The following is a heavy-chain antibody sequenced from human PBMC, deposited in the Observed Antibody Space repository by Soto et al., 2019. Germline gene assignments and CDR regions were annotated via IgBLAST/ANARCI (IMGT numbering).Heavy chain of an antibody. Sequence: GGSLRLTCAASGFTFSSYGMHWVRQAPGKGLEWVAVIWYDGSNKYYADSVKGRFTISRDNSKNTLYLQMNSLRAEDTAVYYCAKRPASLVCFDYWGQGTLVTV. CDR2: IWYDGSNK. D-gene: IGHD2-2*01. CDR1: GFTFSSYG. V-gene: IGHV3-33*06. CDR3: AKRPASLVCFDY. J-gene: IGHJ4*02.